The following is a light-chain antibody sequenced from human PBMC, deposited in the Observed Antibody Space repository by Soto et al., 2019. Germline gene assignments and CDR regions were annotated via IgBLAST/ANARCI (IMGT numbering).Light chain of an antibody. CDR1: QSVSNNY. Sequence: EVVLTQSPGTLSLSPGERATVSCRASQSVSNNYVAWYQQKPGQAPRLLIFGSSDRATGIPDRFSGSGTGTDFTLPISRLEPEEFAVYFCQQYGSSPPHTFGQGTNLEIK. J-gene: IGKJ2*01. V-gene: IGKV3-20*01. CDR2: GSS. CDR3: QQYGSSPPHT.